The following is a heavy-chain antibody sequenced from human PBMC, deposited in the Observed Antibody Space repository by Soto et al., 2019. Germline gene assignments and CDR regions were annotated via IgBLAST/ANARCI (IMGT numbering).Heavy chain of an antibody. CDR3: AKVAKPRVVIEYFDY. CDR2: ISSSGGRT. CDR1: GFSFVNYG. D-gene: IGHD3-3*01. J-gene: IGHJ4*02. Sequence: EVQLLESGGGLVQPGGSVRLSCGTSGFSFVNYGMGWVRQAPGKGLEWVSGISSSGGRTYFADSVRRRFTISRDNSKNTMYLQMDSLRVEDTAVYYCAKVAKPRVVIEYFDYWGQGSLVTVSS. V-gene: IGHV3-23*01.